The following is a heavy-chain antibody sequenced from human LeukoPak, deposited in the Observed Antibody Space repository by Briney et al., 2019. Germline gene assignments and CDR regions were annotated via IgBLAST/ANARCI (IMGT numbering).Heavy chain of an antibody. J-gene: IGHJ4*02. D-gene: IGHD3-16*02. CDR1: GFTFSSYA. CDR2: ISYDGSNK. Sequence: GRSLRLSCAASGFTFSSYAIHWVRQAPGKGLEWVAVISYDGSNKYYADSVKGRFTISRDNSKNTLYLQMNSLRAEDTAVYYCAGTYDYVWGTYPLDYWGQGTLVTVSS. V-gene: IGHV3-30-3*01. CDR3: AGTYDYVWGTYPLDY.